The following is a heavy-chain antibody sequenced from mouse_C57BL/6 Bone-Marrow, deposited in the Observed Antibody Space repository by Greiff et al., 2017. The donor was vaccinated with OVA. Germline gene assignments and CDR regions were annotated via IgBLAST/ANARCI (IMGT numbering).Heavy chain of an antibody. Sequence: EVQLLESGPSLVKPSQTLSLTCSVTGDSITSCYWNWIRKFPGNKLEYMGYISYSGSTYYNPSLKSRISITRDTSKNQYYLQLNSVTTEDTATYYCARYYYGSSDYWGQGTTLTVSS. CDR1: GDSITSCY. V-gene: IGHV3-8*02. CDR3: ARYYYGSSDY. CDR2: ISYSGST. D-gene: IGHD1-1*01. J-gene: IGHJ2*01.